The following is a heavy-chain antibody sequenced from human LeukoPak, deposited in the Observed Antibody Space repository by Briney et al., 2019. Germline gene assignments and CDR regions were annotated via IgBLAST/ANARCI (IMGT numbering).Heavy chain of an antibody. CDR2: ISGSGGST. Sequence: PGGSLRLSCAASGFTFSSYAMSWVRQAPGKGLEWVSAISGSGGSTYYADSVKGRFAISRDNSKNTLYLQMNSLRAEDTAVYYCAKRPGYCSGGSCFGAFDIWGQGTMVTVSS. CDR3: AKRPGYCSGGSCFGAFDI. J-gene: IGHJ3*02. V-gene: IGHV3-23*01. D-gene: IGHD2-15*01. CDR1: GFTFSSYA.